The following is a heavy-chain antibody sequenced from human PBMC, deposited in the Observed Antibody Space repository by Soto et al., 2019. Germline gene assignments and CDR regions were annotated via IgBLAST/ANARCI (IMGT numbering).Heavy chain of an antibody. V-gene: IGHV1-18*01. CDR3: ARKITIPYYYYMDV. CDR2: ISAYNGNT. CDR1: GYTFTSYG. D-gene: IGHD3-3*01. J-gene: IGHJ6*03. Sequence: GASVKVSCKASGYTFTSYGISWVRQAPGQGLEWMGWISAYNGNTNYAQKLQGRVTMTTDTSTSTAYMELRSLRSDDTAVYYCARKITIPYYYYMDVWGKGTTVTVSS.